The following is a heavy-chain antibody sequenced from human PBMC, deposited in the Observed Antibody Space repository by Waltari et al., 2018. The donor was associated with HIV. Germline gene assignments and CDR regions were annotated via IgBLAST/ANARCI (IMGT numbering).Heavy chain of an antibody. CDR1: DGSFSSINNY. J-gene: IGHJ5*02. CDR3: ARLPHGHWFDP. V-gene: IGHV4-39*01. Sequence: LQPQESGPGLVKPSETLSPTCSLSDGSFSSINNYWGWIRPPPGKGLGWIGACYYSRIAYSNPCRTPRATISVDTSTIQFTLKLSSVTAADTTVYNCARLPHGHWFDPWGQGTLVTVSS. CDR2: CYYSRIA.